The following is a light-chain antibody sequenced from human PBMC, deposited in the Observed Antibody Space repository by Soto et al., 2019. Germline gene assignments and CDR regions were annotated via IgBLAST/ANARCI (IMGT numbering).Light chain of an antibody. CDR3: QQYGNSPIT. CDR1: QSVTSSY. Sequence: EIVLTQSPGTLSLSPGDRATLSCRASQSVTSSYLAWYQQKPGQAPRLLIYGASSRATGIPDRFSGSGSGTDFTLTISRLEPEDFAVYYCQQYGNSPITFGQGTRLE. V-gene: IGKV3-20*01. J-gene: IGKJ5*01. CDR2: GAS.